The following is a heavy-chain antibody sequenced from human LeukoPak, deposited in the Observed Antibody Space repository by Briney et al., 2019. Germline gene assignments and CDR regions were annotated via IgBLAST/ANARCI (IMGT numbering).Heavy chain of an antibody. Sequence: GGSLRLSCAVSGFTFSRYSMNCVRHAPGKGLEWVSSISRSSSYIYYADSVKGRYTISRDNDKNSLYLQMNSLRAEDTAVYYCARDLAPHCSGGSWSTFDYGGQGTLVTVSS. CDR3: ARDLAPHCSGGSWSTFDY. J-gene: IGHJ4*02. CDR1: GFTFSRYS. D-gene: IGHD2-15*01. V-gene: IGHV3-21*01. CDR2: ISRSSSYI.